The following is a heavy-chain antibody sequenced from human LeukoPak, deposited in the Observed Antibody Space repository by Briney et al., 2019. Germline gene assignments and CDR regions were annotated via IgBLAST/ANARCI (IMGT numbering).Heavy chain of an antibody. V-gene: IGHV3-23*01. Sequence: GGSLRLSCAATGFSFSSYALSWVRQAPGKGLEWVSAISSGGDRTYHADSVTGRFTISRDNSKNMLFLQMSSLRAEDAAMYYCTREAIATGYAYDWGQGTLVTVFS. J-gene: IGHJ4*02. CDR1: GFSFSSYA. CDR2: ISSGGDRT. D-gene: IGHD3-16*01. CDR3: TREAIATGYAYD.